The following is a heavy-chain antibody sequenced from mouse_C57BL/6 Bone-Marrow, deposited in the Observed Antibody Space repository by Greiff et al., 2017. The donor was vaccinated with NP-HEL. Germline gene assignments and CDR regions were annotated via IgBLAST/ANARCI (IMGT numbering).Heavy chain of an antibody. D-gene: IGHD1-1*01. CDR2: ISDGGSYT. Sequence: EVKLVESGGGLVKPGGSLKLSCAASGFTFSSYAMSWVRQTPEKRLEWVATISDGGSYTYYPDNVKGRFTISRDNAKNNLYLQMSHLKSEDKAMYYCAGGSAPWGRGTLVTVSA. J-gene: IGHJ3*01. V-gene: IGHV5-4*03. CDR1: GFTFSSYA. CDR3: AGGSAP.